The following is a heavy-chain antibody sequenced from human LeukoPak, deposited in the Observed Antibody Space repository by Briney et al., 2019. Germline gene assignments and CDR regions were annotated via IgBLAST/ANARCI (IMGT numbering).Heavy chain of an antibody. V-gene: IGHV4-39*01. J-gene: IGHJ4*02. CDR1: GGSISSSSYY. CDR3: ARQAKSRLFDY. Sequence: SETLSLTCTVSGGSISSSSYYWGWIRQPPGKGLEWIGSIYYSGSTYYNPSLKSRVTISVDTSKNQFSLKLSSVTAADSAVYYCARQAKSRLFDYWGQGTLVTVSS. D-gene: IGHD4/OR15-4a*01. CDR2: IYYSGST.